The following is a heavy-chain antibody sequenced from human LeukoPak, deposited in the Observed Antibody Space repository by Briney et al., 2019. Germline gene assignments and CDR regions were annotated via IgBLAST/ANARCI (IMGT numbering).Heavy chain of an antibody. CDR1: GGTFSSYA. V-gene: IGHV1-69*06. J-gene: IGHJ5*02. CDR2: IIPIFGTA. D-gene: IGHD2-15*01. Sequence: SVKVSCKASGGTFSSYAISWVRQAPGQGLEWMGGIIPIFGTANYAQKFQGRVTITAGKSTSTAYMELSSLRSEDTAVYYCAQGMCSGGSCYLAFYNWFDPWGQGTLVTVSS. CDR3: AQGMCSGGSCYLAFYNWFDP.